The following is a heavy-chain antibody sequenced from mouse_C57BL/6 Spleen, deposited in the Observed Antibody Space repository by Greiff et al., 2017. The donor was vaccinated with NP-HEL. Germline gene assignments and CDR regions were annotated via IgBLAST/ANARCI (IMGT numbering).Heavy chain of an antibody. V-gene: IGHV1-22*01. CDR1: GYTFTDYN. Sequence: EVQLQQSGPELVKPGASVKMSCKASGYTFTDYNMHWVKQSHGKSLEWIGYINPNNGGTSYNQKFKGKATLTVNKSSSTAYMELRSLTSEYSAVYYCARVDYYGSPLFAYWGQGTLVTVSA. J-gene: IGHJ3*01. CDR2: INPNNGGT. D-gene: IGHD1-1*01. CDR3: ARVDYYGSPLFAY.